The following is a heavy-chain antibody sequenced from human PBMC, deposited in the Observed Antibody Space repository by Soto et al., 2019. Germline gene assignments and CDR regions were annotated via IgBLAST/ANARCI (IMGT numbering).Heavy chain of an antibody. D-gene: IGHD3-22*01. CDR1: GGSISSGGYY. V-gene: IGHV4-31*03. CDR3: ARAPYYYDSSGYYRAAKYYFDY. CDR2: IYYSGST. J-gene: IGHJ4*02. Sequence: SETLSLTCTVSGGSISSGGYYWSWIRQHPGKGLEWIGYIYYSGSTYYNPSLKSRVTISVDTSKNQFSLKLSSVTAADTAVYYCARAPYYYDSSGYYRAAKYYFDYWGQGTLVTVSS.